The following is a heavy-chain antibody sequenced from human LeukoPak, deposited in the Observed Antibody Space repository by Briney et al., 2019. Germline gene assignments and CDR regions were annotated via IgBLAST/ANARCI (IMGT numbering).Heavy chain of an antibody. CDR1: GGTFSSYA. J-gene: IGHJ4*02. CDR3: ARDRRAYDILTGYSRRYFDY. V-gene: IGHV1-69*13. CDR2: IIPIFGTA. D-gene: IGHD3-9*01. Sequence: SVKVSCKASGGTFSSYAISWVRQAPGQGLEWMGGIIPIFGTANYAQRFQGRVTITADESTSTAYMELSSLRSEDTAVYYCARDRRAYDILTGYSRRYFDYWGQGTLVTVSS.